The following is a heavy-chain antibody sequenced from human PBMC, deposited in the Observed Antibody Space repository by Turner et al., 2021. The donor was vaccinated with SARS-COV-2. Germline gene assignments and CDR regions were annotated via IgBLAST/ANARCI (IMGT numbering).Heavy chain of an antibody. J-gene: IGHJ6*02. D-gene: IGHD3-10*01. V-gene: IGHV3-53*01. CDR3: ARDHIGVYYAMDV. Sequence: EVQLVESGGGLIQPGGSLRLSCAASGVTVSSNYMSWVRQAPGKGLEWVSVIYSGGSTFYSDSVKGRFTISRDNSKNTLYLQMNSLRAEDTAVYYCARDHIGVYYAMDVWGQGTTVTVSS. CDR2: IYSGGST. CDR1: GVTVSSNY.